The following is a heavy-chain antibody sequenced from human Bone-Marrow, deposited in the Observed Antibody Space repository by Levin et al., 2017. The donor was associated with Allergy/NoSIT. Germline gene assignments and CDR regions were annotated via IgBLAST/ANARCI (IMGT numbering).Heavy chain of an antibody. J-gene: IGHJ4*02. V-gene: IGHV3-74*03. D-gene: IGHD3-9*01. CDR3: ASEYYGVLTGYYYDY. CDR1: GLSFRSYW. CDR2: ISTDGSRT. Sequence: GGSLRLSCAASGLSFRSYWLHWVRQAPGEGLVWVSRISTDGSRTMYADSVKGRFTISRDNAKNTLYLDMNSLRVEDTAVYYCASEYYGVLTGYYYDYWGQGALVTVSS.